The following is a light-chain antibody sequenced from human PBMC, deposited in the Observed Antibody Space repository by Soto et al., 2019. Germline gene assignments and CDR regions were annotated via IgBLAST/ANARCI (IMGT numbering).Light chain of an antibody. J-gene: IGKJ4*01. Sequence: DIQMTQSPSSLSASVGDRVTITCQASQDISNYLNWYQQKPGKAPKLLIYEASNLETGVPSRFSGSGSGTDFTFTSSSLQPEDIGTYYCQQYDNLSPLSFGGGTKVEIK. CDR1: QDISNY. CDR2: EAS. V-gene: IGKV1-33*01. CDR3: QQYDNLSPLS.